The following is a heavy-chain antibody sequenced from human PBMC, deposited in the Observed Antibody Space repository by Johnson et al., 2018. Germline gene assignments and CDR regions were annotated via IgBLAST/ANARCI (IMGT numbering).Heavy chain of an antibody. CDR1: GGSISSYY. D-gene: IGHD3-3*02. CDR2: MYHSVGT. Sequence: QVQLQESGPGLVKPSDTLSLMCTVSGGSISSYYYHWIRQSPGKGLEWIGYMYHSVGTNYNPSLNGRVTISLYTSKNQFSLKLTSVTAADTAVYYCARGRGTGAYSQAYLDHWGQGTLVTVSS. V-gene: IGHV4-59*01. CDR3: ARGRGTGAYSQAYLDH. J-gene: IGHJ1*01.